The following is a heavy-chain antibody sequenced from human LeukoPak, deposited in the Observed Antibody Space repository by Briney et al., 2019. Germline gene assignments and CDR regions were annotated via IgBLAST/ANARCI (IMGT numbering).Heavy chain of an antibody. J-gene: IGHJ4*02. Sequence: GGSLRLSCAASGFTFSSYATHWVRQAPGKGLEWVAVISYDGSNKYYADSVKGRFTISRDNSKNTLYLQMNSLRAEDTAVYYCARGQKAVAFDYWGQGTLVTVSS. CDR1: GFTFSSYA. CDR3: ARGQKAVAFDY. CDR2: ISYDGSNK. V-gene: IGHV3-30-3*01. D-gene: IGHD6-19*01.